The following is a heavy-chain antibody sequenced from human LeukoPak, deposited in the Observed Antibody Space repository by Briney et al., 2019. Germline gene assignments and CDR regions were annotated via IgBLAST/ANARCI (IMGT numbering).Heavy chain of an antibody. D-gene: IGHD6-13*01. Sequence: ASVKVSSKASGYTFTDYYMQWVRQAPGQGLEWMGWINPSSGGTNYAQKFQRRVTMTRDTSISTAYMDLSRLRSDDTAVYYCASGVSSSWYSDYWGQGTLDTVSS. CDR2: INPSSGGT. CDR1: GYTFTDYY. V-gene: IGHV1-2*02. J-gene: IGHJ4*02. CDR3: ASGVSSSWYSDY.